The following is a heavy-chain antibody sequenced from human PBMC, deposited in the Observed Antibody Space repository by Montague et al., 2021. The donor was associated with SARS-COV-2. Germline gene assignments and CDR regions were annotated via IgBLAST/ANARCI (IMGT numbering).Heavy chain of an antibody. J-gene: IGHJ6*02. D-gene: IGHD3-16*01. V-gene: IGHV4-34*01. CDR1: GGSFSGYY. CDR2: INHSGST. Sequence: SETLSLTCAVYGGSFSGYYWSWIRQPPGKGLEWIGEINHSGSTNYNPSLKSRVTISVDTSKNQFSLKLSSVTAADTAVYYCARVRAVHSVMRIFILCRRYYGMDVWGQGTTVTVSS. CDR3: ARVRAVHSVMRIFILCRRYYGMDV.